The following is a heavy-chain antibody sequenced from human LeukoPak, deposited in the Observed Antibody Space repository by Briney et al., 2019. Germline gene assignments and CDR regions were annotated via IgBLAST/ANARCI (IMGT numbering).Heavy chain of an antibody. Sequence: SETLSLTCTVSGGSISNGSYYWSWIRQPAGKGLEWIGRIYTSGSTNYNPSLKSRVTISVDTSKNQFSLKLSSVTAADTAVYYCARDPRVWGSYRRDNWFDPWGQGTLVTVSS. J-gene: IGHJ5*02. CDR3: ARDPRVWGSYRRDNWFDP. CDR2: IYTSGST. V-gene: IGHV4-61*02. CDR1: GGSISNGSYY. D-gene: IGHD3-16*02.